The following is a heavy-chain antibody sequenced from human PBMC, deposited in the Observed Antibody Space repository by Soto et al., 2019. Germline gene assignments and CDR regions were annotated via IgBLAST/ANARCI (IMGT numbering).Heavy chain of an antibody. Sequence: QLQLQESGSGLVKPSQTLSLTCAVSGGSISSGGYSWSWIRQPPGKGLGWIGYIYHTGSTCYNSSLRRRFTITLDRAKGQGSLKLSSLTAADTAVDYCSRGGVVIPFDCWGQGTLVTVSS. CDR1: GGSISSGGYS. V-gene: IGHV4-30-2*01. J-gene: IGHJ4*02. CDR2: IYHTGST. D-gene: IGHD3-3*01. CDR3: SRGGVVIPFDC.